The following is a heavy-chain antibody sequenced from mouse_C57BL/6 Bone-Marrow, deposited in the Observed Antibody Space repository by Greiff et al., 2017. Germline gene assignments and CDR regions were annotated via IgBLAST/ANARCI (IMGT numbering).Heavy chain of an antibody. D-gene: IGHD2-1*01. CDR2: IYPRSGNT. J-gene: IGHJ3*01. CDR3: VWYPFAY. CDR1: GYTFTSYG. Sequence: VKLQESGAELARPGASVKLSCKASGYTFTSYGISWVKQRTGQGLEWIGEIYPRSGNTYYNEKFKGKATLTADKSSSTAYMELRSLTSEDSAVYFCVWYPFAYWGQGTLVTVSA. V-gene: IGHV1-81*01.